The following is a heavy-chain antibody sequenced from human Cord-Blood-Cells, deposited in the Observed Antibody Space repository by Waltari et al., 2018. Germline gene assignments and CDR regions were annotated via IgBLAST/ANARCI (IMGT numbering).Heavy chain of an antibody. J-gene: IGHJ3*02. CDR1: GGSFSGYY. D-gene: IGHD3-3*01. V-gene: IGHV4-34*01. Sequence: QVQLQPWGAGLLKPSETLSLTCAVYGGSFSGYYWIWIRQPPGKGLEWIGEINHSGSTNYNPSLKSRVTISVDTSKNQFSLKLSSVTAADTAVYYCARYYDFWSGDAFDIWGQGTMVTVSS. CDR2: INHSGST. CDR3: ARYYDFWSGDAFDI.